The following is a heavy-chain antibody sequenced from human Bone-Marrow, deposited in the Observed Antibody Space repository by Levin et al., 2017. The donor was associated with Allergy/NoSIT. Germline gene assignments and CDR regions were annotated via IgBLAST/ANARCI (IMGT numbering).Heavy chain of an antibody. V-gene: IGHV4-31*03. J-gene: IGHJ6*02. Sequence: SETLSLTCTVSGDSISSGHYYWSWIRQHPGKGLEWIAYIYHTGSTYYNPSLKSRLTISVATSKNQFSLELRSVTAADTAVYYCARDRSYSYYGTDVWGQGTTVTVSS. CDR1: GDSISSGHYY. CDR2: IYHTGST. CDR3: ARDRSYSYYGTDV.